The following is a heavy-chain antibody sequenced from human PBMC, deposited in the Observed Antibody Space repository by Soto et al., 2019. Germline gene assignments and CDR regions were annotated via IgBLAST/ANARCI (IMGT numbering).Heavy chain of an antibody. CDR1: GYTFTSYG. V-gene: IGHV1-18*04. J-gene: IGHJ4*02. CDR3: XRGTAAAGTGGEDY. CDR2: ISAYNGNT. Sequence: QVQLVQSGAEVKKPGASVKVSCKASGYTFTSYGISWVRQAPGQGLEWMGWISAYNGNTNYAQKLQGRVTMTTDTSTSTAYMELRSLRSDDTAVXXXXRGTAAAGTGGEDYWGQGTLVTVSS. D-gene: IGHD6-13*01.